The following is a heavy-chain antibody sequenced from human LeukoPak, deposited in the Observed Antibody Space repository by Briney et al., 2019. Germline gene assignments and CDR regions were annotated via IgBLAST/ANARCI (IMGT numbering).Heavy chain of an antibody. CDR3: AKDFSHYYDSSGYYFFDY. D-gene: IGHD3-22*01. Sequence: PGGSLRLSCAASGFTFSSYAMSWVRQAPGKGLEWVSAISGSGGSTYYADSVKGRFTISRDNSKNTLYLQMNSLRAEETAVYYCAKDFSHYYDSSGYYFFDYWGQGTLVTVSS. V-gene: IGHV3-23*01. CDR2: ISGSGGST. CDR1: GFTFSSYA. J-gene: IGHJ4*02.